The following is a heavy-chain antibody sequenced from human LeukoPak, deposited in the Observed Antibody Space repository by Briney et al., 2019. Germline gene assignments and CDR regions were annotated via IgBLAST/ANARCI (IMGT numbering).Heavy chain of an antibody. CDR1: GGSFSGYY. CDR2: INHSGST. CDR3: ATSNGMAPY. J-gene: IGHJ4*02. D-gene: IGHD5-24*01. Sequence: SETLSLTCAVYGGSFSGYYWSWIRQPPGKGLEWIGEINHSGSTNYNPSLKSRVTISVDTPKNQFSLKLSSVTAADTAVYYCATSNGMAPYWGQGTLVTVSS. V-gene: IGHV4-34*01.